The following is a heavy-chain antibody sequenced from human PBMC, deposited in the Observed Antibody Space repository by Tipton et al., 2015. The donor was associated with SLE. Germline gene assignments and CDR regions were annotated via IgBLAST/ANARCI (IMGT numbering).Heavy chain of an antibody. J-gene: IGHJ2*01. Sequence: TLSLTCTVSGGSISSHYWSWIRQPPGKGLEWIGYIYYSGSTNYNPSLKSRVTISVDTSKNQFSLKLSSVTAADTAVYYCARTIRGPRYWYFDLWGRGTLVTVSS. CDR3: ARTIRGPRYWYFDL. CDR1: GGSISSHY. D-gene: IGHD1-14*01. CDR2: IYYSGST. V-gene: IGHV4-59*11.